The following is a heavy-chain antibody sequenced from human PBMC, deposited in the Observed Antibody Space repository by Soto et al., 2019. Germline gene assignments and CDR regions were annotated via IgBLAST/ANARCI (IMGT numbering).Heavy chain of an antibody. V-gene: IGHV4-34*01. J-gene: IGHJ6*02. Sequence: PSETLSLTCGVYGGSVSNYYWSWIRQSPGKGLEWIGEISHSGDTNHNPALKSRVTISVGTSKSQFSLKVRSLTAADTAVYYCARGPIGTPRLSYYYYGMDVWGQGTTVTVSS. CDR1: GGSVSNYY. D-gene: IGHD1-26*01. CDR3: ARGPIGTPRLSYYYYGMDV. CDR2: ISHSGDT.